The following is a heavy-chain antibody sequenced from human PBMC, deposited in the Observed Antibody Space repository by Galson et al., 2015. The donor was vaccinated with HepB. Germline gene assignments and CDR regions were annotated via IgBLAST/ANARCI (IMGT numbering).Heavy chain of an antibody. CDR1: GFTLSSYW. V-gene: IGHV3-7*03. CDR2: IKQDGSEK. Sequence: SLRLSCAASGFTLSSYWMSWVRQAPGKGLEWVANIKQDGSEKYYVDSVKGRFTISRDSAKNSLYLQMNSLRAEDTAVYYCARVILGPPSQIDIVVVPAATHYYYYGMDVWGQGTTVTVSS. J-gene: IGHJ6*02. CDR3: ARVILGPPSQIDIVVVPAATHYYYYGMDV. D-gene: IGHD2-2*01.